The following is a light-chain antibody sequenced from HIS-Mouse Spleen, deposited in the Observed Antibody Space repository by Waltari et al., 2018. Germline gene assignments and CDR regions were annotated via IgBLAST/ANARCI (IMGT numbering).Light chain of an antibody. CDR2: GNS. V-gene: IGLV1-40*01. Sequence: QSVLTQPPSVSGAPGQRVTISCPWSSSNIGAGYDVPWYQQLPGTAPKLLIYGNSNRPSGVPDRFSGSKSGTSASLAITGLQAEDEADYYCQSYDSSLSGYVFGTGTKVTVL. CDR1: SSNIGAGYD. CDR3: QSYDSSLSGYV. J-gene: IGLJ1*01.